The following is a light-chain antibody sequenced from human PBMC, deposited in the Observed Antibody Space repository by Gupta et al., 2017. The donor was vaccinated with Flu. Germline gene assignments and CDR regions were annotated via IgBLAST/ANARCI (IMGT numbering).Light chain of an antibody. CDR1: QSLSSW. J-gene: IGKJ4*01. V-gene: IGKV1-5*03. CDR2: KAS. Sequence: PSTLSAYVGDRVTITCRASQSLSSWLAWYQQKPGKAPNLLIYKASNLESGVPSRFSGSGSGTEFTLTISSLQPDDFATYYCQQYASYSLTFGGGTKVEI. CDR3: QQYASYSLT.